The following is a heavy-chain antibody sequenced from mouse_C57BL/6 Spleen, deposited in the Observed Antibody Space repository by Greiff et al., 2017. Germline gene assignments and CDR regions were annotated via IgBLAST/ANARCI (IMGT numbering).Heavy chain of an antibody. CDR3: TRRSRPYYFDY. CDR2: IDPETGGT. D-gene: IGHD1-1*01. J-gene: IGHJ2*01. CDR1: GYTFTDYE. Sequence: QVQLQQSGAELVRPGASVTLSCKASGYTFTDYEMHWVKQTPVHGLEWIGAIDPETGGTAYNQKFKGKAILTADKSSSTAYMGLRSLTSENSAVYYCTRRSRPYYFDYGGQGTTLTVSS. V-gene: IGHV1-15*01.